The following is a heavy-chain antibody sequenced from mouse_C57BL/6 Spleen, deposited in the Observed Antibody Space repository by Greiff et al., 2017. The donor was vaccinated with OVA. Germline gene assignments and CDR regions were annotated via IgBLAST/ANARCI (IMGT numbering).Heavy chain of an antibody. CDR3: TSKWDWFAY. D-gene: IGHD4-1*01. CDR2: ILPGSGST. CDR1: GYTFTGYW. V-gene: IGHV1-9*01. Sequence: QVKLQQSGAELMKPGASVKLSCKATGYTFTGYWIEWVKQRPGHGLEWIGEILPGSGSTNYNEKCKDKDTFTADTASNTAYRQLSSLTTEDSAIYYCTSKWDWFAYWGQGTLVTVSA. J-gene: IGHJ3*01.